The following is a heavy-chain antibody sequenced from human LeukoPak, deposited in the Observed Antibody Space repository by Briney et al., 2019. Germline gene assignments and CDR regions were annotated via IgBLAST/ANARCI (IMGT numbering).Heavy chain of an antibody. V-gene: IGHV4-39*01. CDR3: ARPGDCSGGSCYSGDAFDI. Sequence: SETLSPTCTVSGGSISSSSYYWGWIRQPPGKGLEWIGSIYYSGSTYYNPSLKSRVTISVDTSKNQFSLKLSSVTAADTAVYYCARPGDCSGGSCYSGDAFDIWGQGTMVTVSS. D-gene: IGHD2-15*01. CDR2: IYYSGST. CDR1: GGSISSSSYY. J-gene: IGHJ3*02.